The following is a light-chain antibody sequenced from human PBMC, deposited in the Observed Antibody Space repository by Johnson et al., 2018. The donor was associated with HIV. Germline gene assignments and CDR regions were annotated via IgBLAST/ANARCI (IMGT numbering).Light chain of an antibody. CDR3: GTWDSSLSAGF. CDR1: SSNIGNNY. Sequence: QSVLTQSPSVSAAPGQKVTISCSGSSSNIGNNYVSWYQQPPGTAPKLLIYENNKRPSGIPDRFSGSKYGTSATMGITGLQTGDEADYYCGTWDSSLSAGFFGTGTKITVV. V-gene: IGLV1-51*02. CDR2: ENN. J-gene: IGLJ1*01.